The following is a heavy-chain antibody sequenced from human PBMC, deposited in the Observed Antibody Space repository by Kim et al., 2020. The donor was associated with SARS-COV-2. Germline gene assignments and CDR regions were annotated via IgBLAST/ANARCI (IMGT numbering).Heavy chain of an antibody. Sequence: GGSLRLSCAASGFTFSSYAMTWVRQAPGKGLEWVSGISGSGGSIYYADSVNGRFTISRDNSKNTLYLQMNSLRAEDTAVYYCAKRRGNSAAGSIIGMDVWGQGTTVTVSS. CDR3: AKRRGNSAAGSIIGMDV. J-gene: IGHJ6*02. CDR2: ISGSGGSI. D-gene: IGHD6-13*01. V-gene: IGHV3-23*01. CDR1: GFTFSSYA.